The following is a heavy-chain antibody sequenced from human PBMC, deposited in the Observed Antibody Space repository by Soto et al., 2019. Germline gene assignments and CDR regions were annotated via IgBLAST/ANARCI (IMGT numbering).Heavy chain of an antibody. D-gene: IGHD2-15*01. J-gene: IGHJ4*02. CDR3: AKVLVGATSHRDFDS. CDR1: GGSITNNNYF. CDR2: ATYSGGT. V-gene: IGHV4-39*01. Sequence: QLQLQESGPGLVKPSETLSLTCTVSGGSITNNNYFWGWIRQPPGKGLEWIGSATYSGGTYYNSSLKSRVTISVDTSKNQFSLRLTSVTAADTAVYYCAKVLVGATSHRDFDSWGQGTLVTVSS.